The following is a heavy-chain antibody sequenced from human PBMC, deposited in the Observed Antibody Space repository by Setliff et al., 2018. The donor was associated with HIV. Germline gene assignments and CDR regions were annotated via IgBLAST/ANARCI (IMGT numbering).Heavy chain of an antibody. D-gene: IGHD2-15*01. CDR3: AREGDCSGGSCYYYYGTDV. Sequence: SVKVSCKASGGTFSSYAISWVRQAPGQGLEWMGGIIPIFGTANYAQKFQGRVTITTDESTSTAYMELSSLRSEDTAVYYCAREGDCSGGSCYYYYGTDVWGQGTTVTVSS. CDR1: GGTFSSYA. V-gene: IGHV1-69*05. CDR2: IIPIFGTA. J-gene: IGHJ6*02.